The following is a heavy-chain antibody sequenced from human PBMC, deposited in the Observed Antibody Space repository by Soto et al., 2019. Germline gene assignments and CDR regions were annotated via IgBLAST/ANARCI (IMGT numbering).Heavy chain of an antibody. J-gene: IGHJ4*02. CDR3: AAEVHCSSTSCYLYYFDY. CDR1: GFTFTSSA. D-gene: IGHD2-2*01. Sequence: SVKVSCKASGFTFTSSAVQWVRQARGQRLEWIGWIVVGSGNTNYAQKFQERVTITRDMSTSTAYMEPSSLRSEDTAVYYCAAEVHCSSTSCYLYYFDYWGQGTLVTVSS. CDR2: IVVGSGNT. V-gene: IGHV1-58*01.